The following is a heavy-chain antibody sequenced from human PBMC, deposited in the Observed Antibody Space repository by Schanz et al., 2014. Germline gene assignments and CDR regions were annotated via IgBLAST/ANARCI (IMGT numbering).Heavy chain of an antibody. CDR2: ISSSSHYT. J-gene: IGHJ4*02. CDR1: GFTFSDYY. Sequence: QVQLVESGGGLVKPGGSLRLSCAASGFTFSDYYMSWIRQAPGKGLEWISYISSSSHYTNYADSVKGRFTISRDNAKNALSLQMNSVRAEDPAVYYCARDRRAYCSTTSCHIFDYWGQGTLVTVSS. CDR3: ARDRRAYCSTTSCHIFDY. D-gene: IGHD2-2*01. V-gene: IGHV3-11*06.